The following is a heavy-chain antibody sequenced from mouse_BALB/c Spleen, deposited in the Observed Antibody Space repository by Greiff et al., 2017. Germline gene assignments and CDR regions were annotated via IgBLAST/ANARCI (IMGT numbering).Heavy chain of an antibody. D-gene: IGHD2-4*01. CDR1: GFNIKDTY. CDR3: AREGLRRSAMDY. CDR2: IDPANGNT. Sequence: VHVKQSGAELVKPGASVKLSCTASGFNIKDTYMHWVKQRPEQGLEWIGRIDPANGNTKYDPKFQGKATITADTSSNTAYLQLSSLTSEDTAVDYCAREGLRRSAMDYWGQGTSVTVSS. J-gene: IGHJ4*01. V-gene: IGHV14-3*02.